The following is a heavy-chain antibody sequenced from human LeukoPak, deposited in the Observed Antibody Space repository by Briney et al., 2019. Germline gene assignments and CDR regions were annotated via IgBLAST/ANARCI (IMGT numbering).Heavy chain of an antibody. D-gene: IGHD6-19*01. Sequence: PGGSLRLSCAASGFTFTSYSMNWVRQAPGKGLEWVSTISGGGGSTYYADSVKGRFTISRDNSKNTLYLQMNSLRAEDTAVYYCAKDWDSSGWYGNGFFDYWGQGTLVTVSS. J-gene: IGHJ4*02. CDR3: AKDWDSSGWYGNGFFDY. V-gene: IGHV3-23*01. CDR1: GFTFTSYS. CDR2: ISGGGGST.